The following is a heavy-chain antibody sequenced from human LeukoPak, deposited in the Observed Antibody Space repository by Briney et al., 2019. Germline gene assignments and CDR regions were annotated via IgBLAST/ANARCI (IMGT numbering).Heavy chain of an antibody. CDR3: ARHSTRGGDFDY. J-gene: IGHJ4*02. D-gene: IGHD2-21*01. CDR1: GVSISSYY. Sequence: SETLSLTCTVSGVSISSYYWGWIRQPPGKGLEWIGYIHYSGSTNYNPSLKSRLTISVDTSKNQFSLKLSSVTAADTAMYYCARHSTRGGDFDYWGQGTLVTVSS. CDR2: IHYSGST. V-gene: IGHV4-59*08.